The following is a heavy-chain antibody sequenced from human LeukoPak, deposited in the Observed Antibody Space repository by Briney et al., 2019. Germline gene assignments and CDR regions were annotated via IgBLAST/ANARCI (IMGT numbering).Heavy chain of an antibody. CDR2: IRSKADGGTT. CDR3: SKYCSSGRGRQNDY. J-gene: IGHJ4*02. CDR1: GFSFGDYA. Sequence: PGRSLRLSCTASGFSFGDYAMTWVRQAPGKGLEWLGFIRSKADGGTTEYAASVEGRFTISSDDSKRIVYLQMNSLKTEDTAVYYCSKYCSSGRGRQNDYWGQGTLVTVSS. V-gene: IGHV3-49*04. D-gene: IGHD2-15*01.